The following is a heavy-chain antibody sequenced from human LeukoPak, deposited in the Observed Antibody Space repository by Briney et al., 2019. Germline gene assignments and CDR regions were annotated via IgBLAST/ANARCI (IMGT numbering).Heavy chain of an antibody. V-gene: IGHV4-59*12. D-gene: IGHD3-10*01. CDR3: ARDDRRGVIMPDY. CDR1: GGSISNYY. CDR2: IYYSGST. Sequence: SETLSLTCSVSGGSISNYYWSWIRQPPGKGLEWIGHIYYSGSTYYSPSLKSRVAISVDTSTNQFSLKLTSVTAADTAVYYCARDDRRGVIMPDYWGQGTLVTVTS. J-gene: IGHJ4*02.